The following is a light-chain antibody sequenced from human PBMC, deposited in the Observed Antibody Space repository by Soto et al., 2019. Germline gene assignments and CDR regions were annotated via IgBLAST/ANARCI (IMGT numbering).Light chain of an antibody. J-gene: IGLJ3*02. CDR1: TNDVGGYNY. CDR2: GVT. Sequence: QSALTQPASVSGSPGQSITISCSGTTNDVGGYNYVSWYQQHPGKAPKLLIYGVTDRPSGVSSRFSGSKSGNAASLTISGLQGEDEGDYYCSSYTSSYTWIFGGGTKLTV. CDR3: SSYTSSYTWI. V-gene: IGLV2-14*03.